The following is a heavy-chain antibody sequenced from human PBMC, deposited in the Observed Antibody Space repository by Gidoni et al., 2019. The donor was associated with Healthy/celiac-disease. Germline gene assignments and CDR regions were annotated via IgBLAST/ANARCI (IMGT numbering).Heavy chain of an antibody. Sequence: EVQLVESGGGLVTPGGSLRLSCAASGFTFSHAWMSWVRQAPGKGLECVGRIKSKTDGGTTDYAAPVKGRLTISRDDSKNTLYLQMNSLKTEDTAVYYCTTDGQGGYCSGGSCYPLDPWGQGTLVTVSS. CDR2: IKSKTDGGTT. CDR3: TTDGQGGYCSGGSCYPLDP. V-gene: IGHV3-15*01. D-gene: IGHD2-15*01. J-gene: IGHJ5*02. CDR1: GFTFSHAW.